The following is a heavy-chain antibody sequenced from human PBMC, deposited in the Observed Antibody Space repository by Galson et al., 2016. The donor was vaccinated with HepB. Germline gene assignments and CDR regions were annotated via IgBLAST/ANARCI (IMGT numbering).Heavy chain of an antibody. D-gene: IGHD5-24*01. CDR2: ISLDGSVT. J-gene: IGHJ4*01. Sequence: SLRLSCAASGITFSNYALSWVRQAPGKGLVWVSRISLDGSVTIYGDSVKGRFSTSRDNAKNTLFLQMNSLRAEDTPVYYCGASRDGYIDYWGQGALVTISS. CDR1: GITFSNYA. V-gene: IGHV3-74*01. CDR3: GASRDGYIDY.